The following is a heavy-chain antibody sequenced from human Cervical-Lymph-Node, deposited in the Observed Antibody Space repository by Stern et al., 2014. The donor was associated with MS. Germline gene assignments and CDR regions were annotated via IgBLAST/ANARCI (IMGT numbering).Heavy chain of an antibody. CDR1: GYSFTYYG. J-gene: IGHJ6*02. Sequence: VQLVQSGAEVKKPGASVKVSCKASGYSFTYYGINWVRQAPGPGLEWMGLVSGDSGNTNSAQKFQGRVTMTTDTSTSTAHMELRSLRSDDTAVYYCARGGMGGNYYYYYGMDVWGQGTTVTVSS. CDR2: VSGDSGNT. CDR3: ARGGMGGNYYYYYGMDV. D-gene: IGHD3-16*01. V-gene: IGHV1-18*01.